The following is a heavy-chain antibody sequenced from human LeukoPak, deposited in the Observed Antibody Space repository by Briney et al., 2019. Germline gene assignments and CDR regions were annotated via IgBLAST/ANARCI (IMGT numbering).Heavy chain of an antibody. Sequence: PGGSLRLSCAASGFTFSSYGMSWVRQAPGKGLEWVANVKQDGSEKYYVDSVKGRFTVSRDNAENSLYLQMSSLRAEDTAVYYCARGSGNYYDFDYWGQGTLVTVSS. J-gene: IGHJ4*02. CDR1: GFTFSSYG. CDR3: ARGSGNYYDFDY. V-gene: IGHV3-7*03. D-gene: IGHD1-26*01. CDR2: VKQDGSEK.